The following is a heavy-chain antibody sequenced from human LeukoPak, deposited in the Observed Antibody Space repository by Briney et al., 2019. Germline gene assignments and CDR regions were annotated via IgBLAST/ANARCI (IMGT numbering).Heavy chain of an antibody. CDR1: GFTFSSYV. Sequence: PGGSLRLSCAASGFTFSSYVMHWVRQAPGKGLEWVAIISYDGSNEYYADSVKGRFTISRDNSKNTLYLQMNSLRAEDTAVYYCARHTVRGLYSPPGYWGQGTLVTVSS. CDR2: ISYDGSNE. D-gene: IGHD3-10*01. J-gene: IGHJ4*02. CDR3: ARHTVRGLYSPPGY. V-gene: IGHV3-30*04.